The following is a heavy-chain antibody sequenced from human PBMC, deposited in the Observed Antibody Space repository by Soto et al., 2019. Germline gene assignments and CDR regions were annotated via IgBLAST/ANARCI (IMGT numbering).Heavy chain of an antibody. D-gene: IGHD6-6*01. Sequence: SQTLSLTCAISGDSVSSNSSAWNWIRHSPSRGLDWLGRTYYRSKWYNDYAVSVKSRITINPDTSKNQFSLQLNSVTPEDTAVYYCARDLREQLAQTGLISCFEYWGQGTMVTVSS. V-gene: IGHV6-1*01. CDR1: GDSVSSNSSA. CDR2: TYYRSKWYN. CDR3: ARDLREQLAQTGLISCFEY. J-gene: IGHJ4*02.